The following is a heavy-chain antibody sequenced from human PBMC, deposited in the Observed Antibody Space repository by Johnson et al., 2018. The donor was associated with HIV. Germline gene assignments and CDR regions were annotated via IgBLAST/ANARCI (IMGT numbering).Heavy chain of an antibody. CDR2: IRSKAYGGTT. Sequence: VQLVESGGGLIQPGGSLRLSCTASGFTFGYYAMSWVRQAPGKGLEWVGFIRSKAYGGTTEYAASVKGRFTISRDDSKSIAYLQMNSLKTKDTGVYYCTRGWDDAVDIWGQGTMVTASP. CDR3: TRGWDDAVDI. V-gene: IGHV3-49*04. CDR1: GFTFGYYA. D-gene: IGHD1-26*01. J-gene: IGHJ3*02.